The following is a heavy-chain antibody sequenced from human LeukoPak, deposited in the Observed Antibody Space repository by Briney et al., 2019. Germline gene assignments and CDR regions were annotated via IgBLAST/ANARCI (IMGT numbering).Heavy chain of an antibody. CDR3: ARAPPSSGWPYYYYYYYMDV. V-gene: IGHV1-2*02. CDR1: GYTFTGYY. J-gene: IGHJ6*03. Sequence: ASVKVSCKASGYTFTGYYMHWVRQAPGQGLEWMGWINPNSGGTNYAQKFQGRVTMTRDTSISTAYMELSRLRSDDTAVYYCARAPPSSGWPYYYYYYYMDVWGKGTTVTVSS. CDR2: INPNSGGT. D-gene: IGHD6-19*01.